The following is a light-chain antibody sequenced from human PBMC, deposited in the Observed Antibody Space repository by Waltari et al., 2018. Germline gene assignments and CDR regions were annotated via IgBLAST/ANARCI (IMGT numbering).Light chain of an antibody. Sequence: SVLYNSNNKNHLAWYQQKPGQPPKLLIYWASTRQSGVPDRFSGGGSGTDFTLTISSLQAEDVAVYYCQQYYSSPRTFGQGTKVEIK. CDR2: WAS. CDR3: QQYYSSPRT. V-gene: IGKV4-1*01. J-gene: IGKJ1*01. CDR1: SVLYNSNNKNH.